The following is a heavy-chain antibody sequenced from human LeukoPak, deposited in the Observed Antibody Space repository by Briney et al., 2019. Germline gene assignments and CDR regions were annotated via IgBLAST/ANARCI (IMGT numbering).Heavy chain of an antibody. CDR1: GGTFSSYA. Sequence: SVKVPCKASGGTFSSYAISWVRQAPGQGLEWMGGIIPIFGTANYAQKFQGRVTITADESTSTAYMELSSLRSEDTAVYYCARKAGSGSYYIDWFDPWGQGTLVTVSS. V-gene: IGHV1-69*01. D-gene: IGHD3-10*01. J-gene: IGHJ5*02. CDR3: ARKAGSGSYYIDWFDP. CDR2: IIPIFGTA.